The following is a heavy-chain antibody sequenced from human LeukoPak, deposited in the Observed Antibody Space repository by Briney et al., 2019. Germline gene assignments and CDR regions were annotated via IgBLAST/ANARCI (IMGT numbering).Heavy chain of an antibody. CDR3: ARHGPNYYDSSGYYAFDI. CDR1: GGSISSYY. J-gene: IGHJ3*02. V-gene: IGHV4-59*08. CDR2: IYYSGST. D-gene: IGHD3-22*01. Sequence: SETLSLTCTVSGGSISSYYWSWIRQPLGKGLEWIGYIYYSGSTNYNPSLKSLVTISVDTSKNQFSLKLSSVTAADTAVYYCARHGPNYYDSSGYYAFDIWGQGTMVTVSS.